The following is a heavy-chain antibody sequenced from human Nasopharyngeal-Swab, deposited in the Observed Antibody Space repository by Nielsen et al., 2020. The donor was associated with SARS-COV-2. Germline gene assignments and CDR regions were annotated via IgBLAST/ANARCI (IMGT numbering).Heavy chain of an antibody. Sequence: WVRQAPGQGLEWMGWINPNSGGTNYAQKFQGWVTMTRDTSISTAYMELSRLRSDDTAVYYCARAAKRYCSSTSCYSIPEYYYYYMDVWDKGTTVTVSS. D-gene: IGHD2-2*01. CDR3: ARAAKRYCSSTSCYSIPEYYYYYMDV. CDR2: INPNSGGT. J-gene: IGHJ6*03. V-gene: IGHV1-2*04.